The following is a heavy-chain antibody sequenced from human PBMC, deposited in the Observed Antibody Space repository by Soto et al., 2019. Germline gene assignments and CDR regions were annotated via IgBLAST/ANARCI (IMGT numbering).Heavy chain of an antibody. J-gene: IGHJ4*01. CDR3: ARGPYSSPSRY. Sequence: QVQLVQSGAEVKKPGSSVKVSCKASGGTFSSYAISWVRQAPGQGIEWMGGIIPIFGTANYVQKFQGRVTITADETTSTAYMELCSLRSVDPAVYYCARGPYSSPSRYWGHGTLVTVSS. D-gene: IGHD6-6*01. CDR1: GGTFSSYA. V-gene: IGHV1-69*01. CDR2: IIPIFGTA.